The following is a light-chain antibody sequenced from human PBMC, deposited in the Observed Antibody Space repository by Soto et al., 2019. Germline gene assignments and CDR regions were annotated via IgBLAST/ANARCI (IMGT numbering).Light chain of an antibody. J-gene: IGKJ1*01. Sequence: DIQMTQSPSTLSASVGDRVTITCRASQNISRWEAWYQQQKPGKAPNLLIYRVSNLESGVPSSFSGSGSGTEFTLTSSSLQPDDFPISYCQPYYSYSGTFGQKTKVQIK. CDR1: QNISRW. V-gene: IGKV1-5*03. CDR3: QPYYSYSGT. CDR2: RVS.